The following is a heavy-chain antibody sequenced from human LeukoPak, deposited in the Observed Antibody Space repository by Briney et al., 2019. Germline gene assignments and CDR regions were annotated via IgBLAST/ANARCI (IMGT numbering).Heavy chain of an antibody. D-gene: IGHD4-17*01. Sequence: GGSLRLSCAASGFTFDDYGMSWGRQAPGKGLEWVTGITWNGASTGFAASVKCRFTISRDNAKNPLYLGMSSLRAEDTALYYCAREYGDYSSYVDLWGRGTLVTVSS. J-gene: IGHJ2*01. CDR3: AREYGDYSSYVDL. CDR1: GFTFDDYG. CDR2: ITWNGAST. V-gene: IGHV3-20*04.